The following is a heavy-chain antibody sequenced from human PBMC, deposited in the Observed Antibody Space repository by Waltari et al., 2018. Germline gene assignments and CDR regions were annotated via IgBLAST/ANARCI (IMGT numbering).Heavy chain of an antibody. Sequence: QVQLVESGGGLVKPGGSLRLSCAASGFTFSDYYMSWIRQAPGKGLEWVSYISSSGSTIYYADSVKGRFTISRDNAKNSLYLQMNSLRAEDTAVYYCARSHYDFWSGYYGYYYYYMDVWGKGTTVTVSS. CDR2: ISSSGSTI. V-gene: IGHV3-11*04. CDR1: GFTFSDYY. D-gene: IGHD3-3*01. J-gene: IGHJ6*03. CDR3: ARSHYDFWSGYYGYYYYYMDV.